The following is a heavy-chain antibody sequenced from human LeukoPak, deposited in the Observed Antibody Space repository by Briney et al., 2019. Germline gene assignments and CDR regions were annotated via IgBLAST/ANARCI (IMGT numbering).Heavy chain of an antibody. CDR3: GASETSGLGY. V-gene: IGHV3-15*01. J-gene: IGHJ4*02. CDR2: IKPKTDGGTT. Sequence: GGSLRLSCAASGVTFSKAWMTWVRQAPGRGLEWVGRIKPKTDGGTTDYAAPVKGRFTISRDDSRNTLYLQMSSLRTEDTAVYYCGASETSGLGYWGQRTLVTVSS. CDR1: GVTFSKAW. D-gene: IGHD3-16*01.